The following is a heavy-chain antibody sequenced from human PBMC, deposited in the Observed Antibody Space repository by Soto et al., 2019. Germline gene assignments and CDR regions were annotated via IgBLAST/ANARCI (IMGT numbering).Heavy chain of an antibody. V-gene: IGHV1-69*01. D-gene: IGHD1-26*01. Sequence: QVQLVQSGAEVKKPGSSVKVSCKASGGTFSSYSINWVRQAPGQGLEWMGEIIPIFGTANYAQKFQGRVTITADECTSTAYMELSSLRSADTAVYYCSRDGGRHSGGIDYWGQGTLVTVSS. CDR2: IIPIFGTA. CDR3: SRDGGRHSGGIDY. CDR1: GGTFSSYS. J-gene: IGHJ4*02.